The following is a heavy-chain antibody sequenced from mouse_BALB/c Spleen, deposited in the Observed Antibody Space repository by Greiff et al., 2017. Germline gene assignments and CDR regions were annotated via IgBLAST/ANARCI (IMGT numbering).Heavy chain of an antibody. D-gene: IGHD1-1*01. J-gene: IGHJ4*01. CDR2: ISSGSSTI. V-gene: IGHV5-17*02. CDR3: ARVYYYGSSYDAMDY. CDR1: GFTFSSFG. Sequence: VQLQQSGGGLVQPGGSRKLSCAASGFTFSSFGMHWVRQAPEKGLEWVAYISSGSSTIYYADTVKGRFTISRDNPKNTLFLQMTSLRSEDTAMYYCARVYYYGSSYDAMDYWGQGTSVTVSS.